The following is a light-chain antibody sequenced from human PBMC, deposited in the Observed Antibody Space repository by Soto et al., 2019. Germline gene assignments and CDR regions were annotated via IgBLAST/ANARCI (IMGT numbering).Light chain of an antibody. Sequence: DIVMTQSPLSLPVTPGEPASISCRSSQSLLHSNGYNYLAWYLQKPGQSPQLLIYLGSNRASGVPDRFSGRGSGSDITLKISRVEAEDVEVYYFMQPLQSWTFGQGTKVEIK. J-gene: IGKJ1*01. CDR1: QSLLHSNGYNY. V-gene: IGKV2-28*01. CDR3: MQPLQSWT. CDR2: LGS.